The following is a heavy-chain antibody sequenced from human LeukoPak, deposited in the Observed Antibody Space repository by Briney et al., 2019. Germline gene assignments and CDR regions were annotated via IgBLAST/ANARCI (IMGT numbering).Heavy chain of an antibody. CDR1: GFTFSSYS. Sequence: GGSLRLSCAASGFTFSSYSMNWVRQAPGKGLEWVSSIRSRSSYIYYADSVKGRSTISRDNARNSLYLQMNSLRAEDTAVYYCASTKSGGWYFDLWGRGTLVTVSS. J-gene: IGHJ2*01. CDR3: ASTKSGGWYFDL. D-gene: IGHD2-8*01. CDR2: IRSRSSYI. V-gene: IGHV3-21*01.